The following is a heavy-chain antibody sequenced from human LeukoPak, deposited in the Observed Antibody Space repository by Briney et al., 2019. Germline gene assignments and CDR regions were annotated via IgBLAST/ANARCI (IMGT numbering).Heavy chain of an antibody. Sequence: PSETLSLTCTVSGYSISSGYYWGWIRQPPGKGLEWIGSIYHSGSTYYNPSLKSRVTISVDTSKNQFSLELSSVTAADTAVYYCAHPVNDAFDIWGRGTMVTVSS. CDR3: AHPVNDAFDI. J-gene: IGHJ3*02. V-gene: IGHV4-38-2*02. D-gene: IGHD4-11*01. CDR2: IYHSGST. CDR1: GYSISSGYY.